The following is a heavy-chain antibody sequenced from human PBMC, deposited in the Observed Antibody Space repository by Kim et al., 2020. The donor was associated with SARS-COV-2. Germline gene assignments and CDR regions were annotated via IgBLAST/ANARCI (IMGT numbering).Heavy chain of an antibody. J-gene: IGHJ1*01. CDR3: ARGGWFGELRWCFQH. V-gene: IGHV3-21*01. Sequence: GGSLRLSCAASGFTFSSYSMNWVRQAPGKGLEWVSSISSSSSYIYYADSVKGRFTISRDNAKNSLYLQMNSLRAEDTAVYYCARGGWFGELRWCFQHWGQGTLVTVSS. CDR1: GFTFSSYS. CDR2: ISSSSSYI. D-gene: IGHD3-10*01.